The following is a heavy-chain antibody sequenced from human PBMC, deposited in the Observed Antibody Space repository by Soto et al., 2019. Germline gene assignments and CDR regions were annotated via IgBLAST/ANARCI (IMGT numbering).Heavy chain of an antibody. CDR3: ARDWGFTMPPRQSASGRNTNQYYYYGMDV. J-gene: IGHJ6*02. V-gene: IGHV1-69*04. Sequence: SVKVSCKASGGTFSSYTISWVRQAPGQGLEWMGRIIPILGIANYAQKFQGRVTITADKSTSTAYMELSSLRSEDTAVYYCARDWGFTMPPRQSASGRNTNQYYYYGMDVWGQGTTVTVSS. CDR1: GGTFSSYT. D-gene: IGHD3-10*01. CDR2: IIPILGIA.